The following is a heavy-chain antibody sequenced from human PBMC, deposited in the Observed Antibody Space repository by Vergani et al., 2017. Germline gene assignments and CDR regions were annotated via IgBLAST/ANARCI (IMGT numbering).Heavy chain of an antibody. D-gene: IGHD3-10*01. CDR1: GGSISSGSYY. V-gene: IGHV4-61*02. CDR3: ARGKSGSGSYYPDADNWFDP. Sequence: QVQLQESGPGLVKPSQTLSLTCTVSGGSISSGSYYWSWIRQPAGKGLEWIGRIYTSGSTNYNPSPKSRVTISVDTSKTQFSLKLCSVTAADTAVYFCARGKSGSGSYYPDADNWFDPWGQGTLVTVSS. J-gene: IGHJ5*02. CDR2: IYTSGST.